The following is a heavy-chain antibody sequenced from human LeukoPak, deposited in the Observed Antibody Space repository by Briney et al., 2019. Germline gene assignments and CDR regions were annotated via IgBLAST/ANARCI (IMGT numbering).Heavy chain of an antibody. CDR3: ARGGEYSYGFRRFDY. CDR2: INHSGST. CDR1: GGSFSGYY. J-gene: IGHJ4*02. V-gene: IGHV4-34*01. D-gene: IGHD5-18*01. Sequence: SETLSLTCAVHGGSFSGYYWSWIRQPPGKGLEWIGEINHSGSTNYNPSLKSRVTISVDTSKNQFSLKLSSVTAADTAVYYCARGGEYSYGFRRFDYWGQGTLVTVSS.